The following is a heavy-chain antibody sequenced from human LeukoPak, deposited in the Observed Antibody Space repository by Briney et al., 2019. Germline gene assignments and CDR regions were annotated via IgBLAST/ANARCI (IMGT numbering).Heavy chain of an antibody. V-gene: IGHV4-59*01. Sequence: SETPSLTFTVSGGSISSYYWSCIRQPPRKGLEGIGYIYYSGSTNYNPSLKSRVTISVDTSKNQFSLKLSSVTAADTAVYYCAREAPIKNYYGMDVWGQGTTVTVSS. J-gene: IGHJ6*02. CDR2: IYYSGST. CDR1: GGSISSYY. D-gene: IGHD3-9*01. CDR3: AREAPIKNYYGMDV.